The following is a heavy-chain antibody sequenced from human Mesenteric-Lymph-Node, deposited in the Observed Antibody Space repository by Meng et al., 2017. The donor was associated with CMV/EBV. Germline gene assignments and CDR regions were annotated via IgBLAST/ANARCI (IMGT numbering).Heavy chain of an antibody. V-gene: IGHV3-48*03. CDR1: GFTFNKFE. CDR2: ISSSGDRT. CDR3: TNSVGQWLSYFAP. J-gene: IGHJ5*02. Sequence: GGSLRLSCEASGFTFNKFEMNWVRQAPRKGLEWVSYISSSGDRTYYADSVKGRFTVSRDNGKNSMYLQMNSLTAEDTAVYYCTNSVGQWLSYFAPWGQGTLVTVSS. D-gene: IGHD6-19*01.